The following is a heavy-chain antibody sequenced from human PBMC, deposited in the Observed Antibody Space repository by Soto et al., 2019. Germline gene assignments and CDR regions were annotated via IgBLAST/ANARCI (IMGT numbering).Heavy chain of an antibody. Sequence: QVQLVQSGAEVKKPGASVKVSCMASGYTFTSYDIHWVRQATGQGLEWMGWMNPNNGNTGYAQRCQGRVTMTSNTAISTAYMELRSLRSEDTAVYFCARAWSSRDWRWFDPWGQGTLVAVSS. V-gene: IGHV1-8*01. CDR1: GYTFTSYD. D-gene: IGHD6-13*01. J-gene: IGHJ5*02. CDR2: MNPNNGNT. CDR3: ARAWSSRDWRWFDP.